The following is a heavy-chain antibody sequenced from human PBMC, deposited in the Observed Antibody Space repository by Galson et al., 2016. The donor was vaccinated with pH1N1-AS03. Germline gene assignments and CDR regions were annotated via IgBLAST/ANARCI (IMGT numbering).Heavy chain of an antibody. CDR1: GFTFSSSW. CDR3: ARDWTGSIDY. CDR2: VKSDGSHT. D-gene: IGHD3/OR15-3a*01. V-gene: IGHV3-74*01. J-gene: IGHJ4*02. Sequence: SLRLSCAASGFTFSSSWMHWVRQAPGKGLVSLSLVKSDGSHTYYADSVKGRFTISRDNAKNTLYLQMDSLRAEDTAMYYCARDWTGSIDYWGQGTLVTVSS.